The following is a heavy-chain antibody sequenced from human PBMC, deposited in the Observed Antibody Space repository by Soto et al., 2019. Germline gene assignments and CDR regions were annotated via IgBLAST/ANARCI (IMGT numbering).Heavy chain of an antibody. V-gene: IGHV3-48*03. D-gene: IGHD2-21*02. CDR1: GFTFSSYE. CDR2: ISSSGSTI. Sequence: EVQLAESGGGLVQPGGSLRLSCAASGFTFSSYEMNWVRQAPGKGLEWVSYISSSGSTIYYADSVKGRFTIFRDNAKNSLYLQMNSLRAEDTAVYYCARDRSAAYCGGDCDRPGGDYWGQGTMVTVSS. J-gene: IGHJ4*02. CDR3: ARDRSAAYCGGDCDRPGGDY.